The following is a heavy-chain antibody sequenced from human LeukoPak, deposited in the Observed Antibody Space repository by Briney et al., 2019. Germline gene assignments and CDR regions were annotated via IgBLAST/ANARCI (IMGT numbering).Heavy chain of an antibody. Sequence: GGSLRLSCRASGFTFSNYAMNWVRQTPGKGLEWVSSLTGNSNNPNYAYSVKGRFTISRDNSKNTLYLKMNSLRTEDTALDACAKCAKTPEGGSGWCNWFDTWGQGTLVIVSS. CDR1: GFTFSNYA. J-gene: IGHJ5*02. CDR3: AKCAKTPEGGSGWCNWFDT. V-gene: IGHV3-23*01. D-gene: IGHD3-3*01. CDR2: LTGNSNNP.